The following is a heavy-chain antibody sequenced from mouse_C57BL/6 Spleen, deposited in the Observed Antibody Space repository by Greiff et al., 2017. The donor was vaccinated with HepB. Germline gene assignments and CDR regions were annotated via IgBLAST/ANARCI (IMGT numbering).Heavy chain of an antibody. CDR1: GFTFRDYY. CDR2: INYDGSST. D-gene: IGHD1-1*01. J-gene: IGHJ4*01. V-gene: IGHV5-16*01. CDR3: ARDPGSSYPYAMDY. Sequence: EVQGVESEGGLVQPGSSMKLSCTASGFTFRDYYMAWVRQVPEKGLEWIANINYDGSSTYYLDSLKSRFIISRDNAKNNLYLQMSSLKSEDTATYYGARDPGSSYPYAMDYWGQGTSVTVSS.